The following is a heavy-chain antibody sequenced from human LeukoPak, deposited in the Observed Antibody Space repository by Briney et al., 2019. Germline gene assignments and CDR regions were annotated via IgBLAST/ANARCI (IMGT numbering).Heavy chain of an antibody. V-gene: IGHV4-59*01. D-gene: IGHD6-13*01. CDR3: ARGDFSFTLYSSSSAYYFDC. J-gene: IGHJ4*02. Sequence: SETLSLTCTVSGGPISSYYWSWIRQPPGKGLEWIGYIYHSGSTNYNPSLKSRVTISVDTSKNQFSLKLSSVTAADTAVYYCARGDFSFTLYSSSSAYYFDCCREATVVTDCS. CDR2: IYHSGST. CDR1: GGPISSYY.